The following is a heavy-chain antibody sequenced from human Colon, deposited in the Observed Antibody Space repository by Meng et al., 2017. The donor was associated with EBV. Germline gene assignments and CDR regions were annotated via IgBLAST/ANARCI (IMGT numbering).Heavy chain of an antibody. CDR3: ARDGGVTHIP. CDR2: IYHNGQT. J-gene: IGHJ5*02. Sequence: QGLLQESGAGLVKPSGTLSLTSAVSGTSISTSNWWSWIRQSPGEGLEWIGAIYHNGQTNYNPSLKSRVSMSVDESKNEFSLNLKSVTAADTAVYYCARDGGVTHIPWGQGVLVTVSS. V-gene: IGHV4-4*02. D-gene: IGHD2-8*02. CDR1: GTSISTSNW.